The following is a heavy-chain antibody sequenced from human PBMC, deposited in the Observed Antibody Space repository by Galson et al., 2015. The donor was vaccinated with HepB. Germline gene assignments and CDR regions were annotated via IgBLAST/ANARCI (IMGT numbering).Heavy chain of an antibody. CDR1: GYTFTSYA. J-gene: IGHJ4*02. D-gene: IGHD3-10*01. CDR2: INAGNGNT. V-gene: IGHV1-3*01. CDR3: ARGSGSGWLRPFDY. Sequence: SVKVSCKASGYTFTSYAMHWVRQAPGQRLEWMGWINAGNGNTKYSQKFQGRVTITRDTSASTAYMELSSLRSKDTAVYYCARGSGSGWLRPFDYWGQGTLVTVSS.